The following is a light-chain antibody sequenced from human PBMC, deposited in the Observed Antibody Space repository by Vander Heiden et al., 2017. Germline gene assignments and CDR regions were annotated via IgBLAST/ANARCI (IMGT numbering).Light chain of an antibody. CDR1: QSISIW. CDR2: RAS. Sequence: DIQMTQSPSTLSASVGDGVTITCRASQSISIWLAWYQQKPGKAPNLLIYRASTLQTGVPSRFSGSGSGTEFTLTISSLQPDDFATYYCQQYKSYLWTFGQGTKVEI. V-gene: IGKV1-5*03. CDR3: QQYKSYLWT. J-gene: IGKJ1*01.